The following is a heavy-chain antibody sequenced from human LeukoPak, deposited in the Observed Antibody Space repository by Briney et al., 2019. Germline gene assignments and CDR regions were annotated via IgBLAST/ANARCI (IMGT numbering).Heavy chain of an antibody. V-gene: IGHV3-30*18. D-gene: IGHD4-17*01. Sequence: PGGSLRLSCAASGFTLSYYGMHWVRQAPGKGLEWVAVSSHDGTKQYYADSVRGRFTISRDNSKKTLSLQMDSLRLEDTAVYHCAKVTTLLMGEFDPWGQGTMVTVSS. J-gene: IGHJ3*01. CDR2: SSHDGTKQ. CDR1: GFTLSYYG. CDR3: AKVTTLLMGEFDP.